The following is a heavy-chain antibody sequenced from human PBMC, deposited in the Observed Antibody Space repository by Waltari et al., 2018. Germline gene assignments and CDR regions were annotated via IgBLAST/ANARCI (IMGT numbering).Heavy chain of an antibody. CDR3: ARRRSLPHPYYFDY. Sequence: QVQLQESGPGLVKPSQTLSLTCTVSGGSISSGSYYWSWIRQPAGKGLEWIGSIYTSGSTNYNPSLKSRVTISVDTSKNQFSLKVTSVTAADTAVYYCARRRSLPHPYYFDYWGQGTLVTVSS. CDR1: GGSISSGSYY. CDR2: IYTSGST. J-gene: IGHJ4*02. V-gene: IGHV4-61*02.